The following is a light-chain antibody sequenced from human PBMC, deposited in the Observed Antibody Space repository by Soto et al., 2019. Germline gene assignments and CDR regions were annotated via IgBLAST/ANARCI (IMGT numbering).Light chain of an antibody. Sequence: DIQMTQSPSTLSGSVGDRVTITFLASKTISSWLAGYQQNPGKDTKLLIYKASTLRSGVPSRVSGSGSGTEFTLTISSLQPDDFATYYCQHYDRYSEAFGQGTKVDIK. CDR3: QHYDRYSEA. CDR2: KAS. CDR1: KTISSW. J-gene: IGKJ1*01. V-gene: IGKV1-5*03.